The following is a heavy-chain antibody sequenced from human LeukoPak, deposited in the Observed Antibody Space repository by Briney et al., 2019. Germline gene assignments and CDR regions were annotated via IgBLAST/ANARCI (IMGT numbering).Heavy chain of an antibody. D-gene: IGHD3-10*01. Sequence: PSETLSLTCTVSGGSISSGSYYWSWIRQPAGKGLEWIGRIYTSGSTNYNPSLKSRVTISVDTSKNQFSLKLSSVTAADTAVYYCARARRAYSIVRGVISDFDYWGQGTLVTVSS. CDR2: IYTSGST. CDR1: GGSISSGSYY. V-gene: IGHV4-61*02. CDR3: ARARRAYSIVRGVISDFDY. J-gene: IGHJ4*02.